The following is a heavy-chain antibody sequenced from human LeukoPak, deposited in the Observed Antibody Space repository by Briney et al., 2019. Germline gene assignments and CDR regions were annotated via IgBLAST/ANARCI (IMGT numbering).Heavy chain of an antibody. Sequence: PSETLSLTCTVSGGSISSYYWSWIRQPPGKGLEWIGYIYYSGSTNYNPSLKSRVTISVDTSKNQFSLKLSSVTAADTAVYYCARALFYGDAFDYWGQGTLVTVSS. CDR1: GGSISSYY. D-gene: IGHD4-17*01. CDR2: IYYSGST. V-gene: IGHV4-59*01. CDR3: ARALFYGDAFDY. J-gene: IGHJ4*02.